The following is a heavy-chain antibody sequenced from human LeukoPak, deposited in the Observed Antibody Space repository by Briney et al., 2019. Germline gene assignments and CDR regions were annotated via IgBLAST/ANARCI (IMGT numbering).Heavy chain of an antibody. J-gene: IGHJ4*02. CDR2: INGNGDTT. D-gene: IGHD1-26*01. CDR3: ARGNRGSSYGGDS. CDR1: GFTFDDYG. V-gene: IGHV3-20*04. Sequence: GGSLRLSCAASGFTFDDYGMTWVRHAPGKGLVWGAGINGNGDTTGYADSVKGRFTISRDNAKNSLYLQMNSLRAEDTALYYCARGNRGSSYGGDSWGQGTLVTVSS.